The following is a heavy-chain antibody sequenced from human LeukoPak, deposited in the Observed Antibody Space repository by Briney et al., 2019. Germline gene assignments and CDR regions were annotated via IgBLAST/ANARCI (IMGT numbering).Heavy chain of an antibody. CDR1: GYTFTSYA. D-gene: IGHD1-26*01. V-gene: IGHV1-3*01. J-gene: IGHJ3*02. CDR2: INAGNGNT. CDR3: ARVPRYSGSYGAFDI. Sequence: ASVKVSCKASGYTFTSYAMHWVRQAPGQRLEWMGWINAGNGNTKYSQKFQGRVTMTRDTSTSTVYMELSSLRSEDTAVYYCARVPRYSGSYGAFDIWGQGTMVTVSS.